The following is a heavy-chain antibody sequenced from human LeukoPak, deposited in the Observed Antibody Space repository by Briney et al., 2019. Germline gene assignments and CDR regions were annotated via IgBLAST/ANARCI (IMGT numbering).Heavy chain of an antibody. CDR3: ARAWDTAMVNYYYGMDV. CDR2: IYYSGST. CDR1: GGSISSYY. Sequence: SETLSLTGTVSGGSISSYYWSWIRQPPGKGLEGIGYIYYSGSTNYNPSLKSRVTISVDTSKNQFSLKLSSVTAADTAVYYCARAWDTAMVNYYYGMDVWGQGTTVTVSS. V-gene: IGHV4-59*01. J-gene: IGHJ6*02. D-gene: IGHD5-18*01.